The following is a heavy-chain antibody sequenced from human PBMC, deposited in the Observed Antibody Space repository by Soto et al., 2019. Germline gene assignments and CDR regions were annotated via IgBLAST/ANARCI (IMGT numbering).Heavy chain of an antibody. CDR1: GGTFSSYA. CDR3: AREVVVAATDWFDP. J-gene: IGHJ5*02. CDR2: IIPIFGTA. Sequence: SVKVSCKASGGTFSSYAISWVRQATGQGLEWMGGIIPIFGTANYAQKFQGRVTITADESTSTAYMELRSLRSDDTAVYYCAREVVVAATDWFDPWGQGTLVTVSS. D-gene: IGHD2-15*01. V-gene: IGHV1-69*13.